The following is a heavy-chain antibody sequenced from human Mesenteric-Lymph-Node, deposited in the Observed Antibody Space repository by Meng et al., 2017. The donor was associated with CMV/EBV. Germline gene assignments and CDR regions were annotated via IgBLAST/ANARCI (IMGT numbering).Heavy chain of an antibody. CDR3: ASIDFWSGYYPWVTDY. CDR2: INPNSGGT. D-gene: IGHD3-3*01. J-gene: IGHJ4*02. CDR1: GYTFTGYY. V-gene: IGHV1-2*02. Sequence: ASVNVSCKASGYTFTGYYMHWVRQAPGQGLEWMGWINPNSGGTNYAQKFQGRVTMTRDTSISTAYMELSRLRSDDTAVYYCASIDFWSGYYPWVTDYWGQGTLVTVSS.